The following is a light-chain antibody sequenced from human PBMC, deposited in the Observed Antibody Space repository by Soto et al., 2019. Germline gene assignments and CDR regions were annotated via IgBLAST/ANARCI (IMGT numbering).Light chain of an antibody. V-gene: IGLV2-8*01. Sequence: QSALTQPPSASGSPGQSVTFSSLGTSRDVGGYKYVSWYQKHPGKAPKLMIFEVNKRPSGVPYRFSGSKSGNTASLTVSGLQADDEADYYCSSYAGINNLGVFGTGTKVTVL. CDR3: SSYAGINNLGV. CDR2: EVN. J-gene: IGLJ1*01. CDR1: SRDVGGYKY.